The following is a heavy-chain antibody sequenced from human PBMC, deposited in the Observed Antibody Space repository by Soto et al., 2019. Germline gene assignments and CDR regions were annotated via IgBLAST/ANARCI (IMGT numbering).Heavy chain of an antibody. J-gene: IGHJ4*01. CDR1: GYDFSTYW. Sequence: EESLKISCKGSGYDFSTYWIAWVRQMSGKGLEYVGIIYPGDYDTRYSPSFKGLVTISVDKSTSTAYLQWGSLKSSDTALYYCERGLKSTSHPTHFDLWGQGPLVTVSS. CDR2: IYPGDYDT. CDR3: ERGLKSTSHPTHFDL. V-gene: IGHV5-51*01. D-gene: IGHD3-16*01.